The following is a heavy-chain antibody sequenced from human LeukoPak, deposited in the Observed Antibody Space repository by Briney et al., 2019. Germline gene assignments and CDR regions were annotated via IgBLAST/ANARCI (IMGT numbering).Heavy chain of an antibody. D-gene: IGHD3-22*01. J-gene: IGHJ3*02. Sequence: ASVKVSCKASGGTFSSYAISWVRQAPGQGLEWMGGIIPIFGTANYAQKFQGGVTITADESTSKAYMQLSSLRSEDTAVYYCARLEDSGGYYPEAFDMWGQGTMVTVSS. CDR3: ARLEDSGGYYPEAFDM. V-gene: IGHV1-69*13. CDR1: GGTFSSYA. CDR2: IIPIFGTA.